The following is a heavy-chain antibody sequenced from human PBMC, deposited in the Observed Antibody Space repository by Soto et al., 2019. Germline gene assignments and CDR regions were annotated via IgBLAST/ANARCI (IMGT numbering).Heavy chain of an antibody. Sequence: PGASLKTSCKGAGYSFTSYWISWVRQMPGKGLGWVGRIDPSDSYTNYSPSFQGHVTISADKSISTAYLQWSSLKASDTAIYYCAREGNLDYRSSSSGYYYYYYGMDVWGQGTTVTVSS. J-gene: IGHJ6*02. D-gene: IGHD6-6*01. CDR2: IDPSDSYT. CDR1: GYSFTSYW. V-gene: IGHV5-10-1*01. CDR3: AREGNLDYRSSSSGYYYYYYGMDV.